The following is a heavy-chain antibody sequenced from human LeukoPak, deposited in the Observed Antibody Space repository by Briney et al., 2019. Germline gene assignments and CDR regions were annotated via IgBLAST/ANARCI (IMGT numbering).Heavy chain of an antibody. CDR2: LNPKTGDT. Sequence: ASVKVSCKASGYTLTGYNMHWVRQAPGQGLEWMGWLNPKTGDTYYAQKFQGRVTMTRDTSISTVYMELSRLRSDDTAVYYCARDGYYDSSGYSLGQNAFDIWGQGTMVTVSS. CDR1: GYTLTGYN. J-gene: IGHJ3*02. CDR3: ARDGYYDSSGYSLGQNAFDI. V-gene: IGHV1-2*02. D-gene: IGHD3-22*01.